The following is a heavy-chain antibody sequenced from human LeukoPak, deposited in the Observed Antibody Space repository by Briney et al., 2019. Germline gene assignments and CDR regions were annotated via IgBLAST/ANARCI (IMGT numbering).Heavy chain of an antibody. D-gene: IGHD3-10*01. Sequence: SGGSLRLSCAASGFTFSTYAIDWVRQAPGKGLEWVSAISAGGGSTYYADSVKGRFTISRDNAKNSLYLQMNSLRAEDTAVYYCARGELLWFREPYDYWGQGTLVTVSS. CDR3: ARGELLWFREPYDY. CDR1: GFTFSTYA. V-gene: IGHV3-23*01. CDR2: ISAGGGST. J-gene: IGHJ4*02.